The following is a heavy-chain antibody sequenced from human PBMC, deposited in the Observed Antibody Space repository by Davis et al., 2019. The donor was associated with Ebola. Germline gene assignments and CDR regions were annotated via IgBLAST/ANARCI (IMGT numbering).Heavy chain of an antibody. CDR3: ARVQQQLAFSVPDY. D-gene: IGHD6-13*01. CDR2: ISGSGGST. Sequence: GESLKISCAASGFTVSSNYMSWVRQAPGKGLEWVSAISGSGGSTYYADSVKGRFTISRDNAKNSLYLQMNSLRAEDTAVYYCARVQQQLAFSVPDYWGQGTLVTVSS. CDR1: GFTVSSNY. J-gene: IGHJ4*02. V-gene: IGHV3-23*01.